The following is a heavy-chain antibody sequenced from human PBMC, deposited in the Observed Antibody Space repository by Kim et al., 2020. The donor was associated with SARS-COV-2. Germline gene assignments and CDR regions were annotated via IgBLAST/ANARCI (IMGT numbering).Heavy chain of an antibody. J-gene: IGHJ5*02. V-gene: IGHV4-34*01. CDR1: GGSFSGYY. D-gene: IGHD3-9*01. CDR3: ARGVGLLRYFDWLLGQRKKNPQRNNWFDP. Sequence: SETLSLTCAVYGGSFSGYYWSWIRQPPGKGLEWIGEINHSGSTNYNPSLKSRVTISVDTSKNQFSLKLSSVTAADTAVYYCARGVGLLRYFDWLLGQRKKNPQRNNWFDPWGQGTLVTVSS. CDR2: INHSGST.